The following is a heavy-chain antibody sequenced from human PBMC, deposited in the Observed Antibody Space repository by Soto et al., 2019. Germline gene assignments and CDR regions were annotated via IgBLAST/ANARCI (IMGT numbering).Heavy chain of an antibody. CDR1: GGSISTVNYW. CDR3: ARGPSGDKVDS. J-gene: IGHJ4*02. V-gene: IGHV4-30-4*01. CDR2: IYNVGST. Sequence: QVQLQESGPGLVKPSQTLSLTCTVSGGSISTVNYWWSWIRQSPDMGLEWIGHIYNVGSTYNNPSLGSRVTMSVDTSKNQLSLTLSSVSAADTAVYYCARGPSGDKVDSWGQGTLVTVSS. D-gene: IGHD7-27*01.